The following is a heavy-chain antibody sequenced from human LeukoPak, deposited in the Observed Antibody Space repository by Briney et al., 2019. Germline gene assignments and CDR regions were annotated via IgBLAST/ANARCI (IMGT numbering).Heavy chain of an antibody. Sequence: RAGGSLRLSCAASGFTFSGYGMHWVRQAPGKGLEWVAFIRSDATNKYYADSVKGRFTISRDNSKNTPYLQMNSLNSEDTAVYYCAKGGVFYYDSGLDYWGQGTLVTVSS. CDR2: IRSDATNK. CDR3: AKGGVFYYDSGLDY. D-gene: IGHD3-10*01. J-gene: IGHJ4*02. V-gene: IGHV3-30*02. CDR1: GFTFSGYG.